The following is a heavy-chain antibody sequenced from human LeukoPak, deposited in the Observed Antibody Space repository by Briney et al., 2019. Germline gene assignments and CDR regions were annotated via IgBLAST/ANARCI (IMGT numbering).Heavy chain of an antibody. CDR3: ARLLRELLTEPDY. D-gene: IGHD1-26*01. CDR2: IYYSGST. J-gene: IGHJ4*02. V-gene: IGHV4-39*01. CDR1: GGSISSSSYY. Sequence: PSETLSLTCTVSGGSISSSSYYWGWIRQPPGKGLEWIGSIYYSGSTYYNPSLKSRVTISVDTSKNQFSLKLSSVTAADTAVYYCARLLRELLTEPDYWGQGTLVTASS.